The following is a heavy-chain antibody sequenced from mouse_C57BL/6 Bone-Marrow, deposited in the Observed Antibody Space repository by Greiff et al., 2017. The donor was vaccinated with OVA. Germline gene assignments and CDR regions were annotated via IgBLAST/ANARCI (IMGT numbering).Heavy chain of an antibody. Sequence: VKLVESGPGLVQPSQSLSITCTVSGFSLTSYGVHWVRQSPGKGLEWLGVIWSGGSTDYNAAFISRLSISKDNSKSQVFFKMNSLQADDTAIYYCARSCDYDVNWYFDVWGTGTTVTVSS. CDR3: ARSCDYDVNWYFDV. V-gene: IGHV2-2*01. CDR2: IWSGGST. D-gene: IGHD2-4*01. J-gene: IGHJ1*03. CDR1: GFSLTSYG.